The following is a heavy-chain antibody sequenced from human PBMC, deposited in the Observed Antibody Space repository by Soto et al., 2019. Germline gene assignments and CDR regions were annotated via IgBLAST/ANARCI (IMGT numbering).Heavy chain of an antibody. D-gene: IGHD3-3*01. CDR3: ASDTIFGVVLDAFDI. Sequence: GGSLRLSCAASGFTFSSYWMSWVRQAPGKGLEWVANIKQDRSEKYYVDSVKGRFTISRDNAKNSLYLQMNSLRAEDTAVYYCASDTIFGVVLDAFDIWGQGTMVTVSS. J-gene: IGHJ3*02. CDR1: GFTFSSYW. CDR2: IKQDRSEK. V-gene: IGHV3-7*05.